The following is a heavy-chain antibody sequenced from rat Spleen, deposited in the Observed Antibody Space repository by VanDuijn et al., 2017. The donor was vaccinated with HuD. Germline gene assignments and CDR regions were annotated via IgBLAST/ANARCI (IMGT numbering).Heavy chain of an antibody. J-gene: IGHJ1*01. CDR3: VRQGYLRDWYFDF. D-gene: IGHD2-7*01. V-gene: IGHV5-25*01. Sequence: EVQMVESGGGLVQPGRSMKLSCAASGFIFSDHYVAWVRQAPTKGLEWVASISPSGGSTYYRDSVKGRFTISRDNAKSTLYLQMDSLRSEDTATYYCVRQGYLRDWYFDFWGPGTMVAVSS. CDR2: ISPSGGST. CDR1: GFIFSDHY.